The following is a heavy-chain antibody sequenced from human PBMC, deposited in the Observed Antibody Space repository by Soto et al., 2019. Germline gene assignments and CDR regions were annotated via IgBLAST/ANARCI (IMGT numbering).Heavy chain of an antibody. J-gene: IGHJ3*02. CDR1: GFTFSSYA. Sequence: EVQLLESGGGLVQPGGSLRLSCAASGFTFSSYAMSWVRQAPGKGLEWVSAISGSGGSTYYADSVKGRFTISRDNSKNTLYLQMNILRAEDTAVYYCAKDQYIRFLESNDAFDIWGQGTMVTVSS. CDR2: ISGSGGST. CDR3: AKDQYIRFLESNDAFDI. V-gene: IGHV3-23*01. D-gene: IGHD3-3*01.